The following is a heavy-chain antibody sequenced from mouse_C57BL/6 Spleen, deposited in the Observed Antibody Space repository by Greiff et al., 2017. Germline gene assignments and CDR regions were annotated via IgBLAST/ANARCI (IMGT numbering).Heavy chain of an antibody. J-gene: IGHJ4*01. CDR2: IHPNSGST. Sequence: VQLQQPGAELVKPGASVKLSCKASGYTFTSYWMHWVKQRPGQGLEWIGMIHPNSGSTNYNEKFKSKATLTVDKSSSTAYMQISILTSEDSAVYYYARSRYYGSSYAMDDWGQGTSVTVSS. V-gene: IGHV1-64*01. D-gene: IGHD1-1*01. CDR3: ARSRYYGSSYAMDD. CDR1: GYTFTSYW.